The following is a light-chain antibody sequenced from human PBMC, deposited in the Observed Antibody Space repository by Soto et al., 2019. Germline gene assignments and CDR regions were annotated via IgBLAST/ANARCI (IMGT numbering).Light chain of an antibody. J-gene: IGKJ1*01. CDR2: AAS. Sequence: EIVLTQSPDTLSLSPGESATLSCRASQSVRSSYLAWYQQTPGQTPRLLIYAASTRATAIPARFSGSGSGTEFTLTISSLQPEDFATYYCQQYNSYWTCAQGTKV. CDR3: QQYNSYWT. V-gene: IGKV3-20*01. CDR1: QSVRSSY.